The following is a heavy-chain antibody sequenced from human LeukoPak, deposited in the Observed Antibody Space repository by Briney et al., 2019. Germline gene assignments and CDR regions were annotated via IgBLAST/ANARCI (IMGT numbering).Heavy chain of an antibody. V-gene: IGHV3-21*01. CDR1: GFTFSSYS. J-gene: IGHJ4*02. CDR3: ARDLSRKEMATIRTPFDY. D-gene: IGHD5-24*01. CDR2: ISSSSSYI. Sequence: GGSLRLSCAASGFTFSSYSMNWVRRAPGKGLEWVSSISSSSSYIYYADSVKGRFTISRDNAKNSLYLQMNSLRAEDTAVYCCARDLSRKEMATIRTPFDYWGQGTLVTVSS.